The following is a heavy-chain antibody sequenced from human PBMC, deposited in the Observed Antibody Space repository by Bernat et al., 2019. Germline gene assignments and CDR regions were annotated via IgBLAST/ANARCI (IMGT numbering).Heavy chain of an antibody. CDR3: ARDRTMVRGVIGWGYGMDV. V-gene: IGHV3-30*03. Sequence: QVQLVESGGGVVQPGRSLRLSCAASGFTFSSYGMHWVRQAPGKGLEWVAVISYDGSNKYYADSVKGRFTISRDNSKNTLYVQMNSLRAEDTAVYYCARDRTMVRGVIGWGYGMDVWGQGTTVTVSS. D-gene: IGHD3-10*01. CDR1: GFTFSSYG. CDR2: ISYDGSNK. J-gene: IGHJ6*02.